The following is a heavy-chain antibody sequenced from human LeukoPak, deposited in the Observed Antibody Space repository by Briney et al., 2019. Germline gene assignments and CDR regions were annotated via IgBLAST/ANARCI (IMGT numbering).Heavy chain of an antibody. J-gene: IGHJ5*01. V-gene: IGHV4-4*02. Sequence: SETLSLTCAVSGDSINNNRWWSWVRQSPGKGLEWLGEIHGSGRTNYNPSLKSRVTISVDNSKNQFSLKVNSMTAADTAMYFCVRNGYYSVDSWGQGTLVIVSS. CDR3: VRNGYYSVDS. CDR1: GDSINNNRW. D-gene: IGHD1-26*01. CDR2: IHGSGRT.